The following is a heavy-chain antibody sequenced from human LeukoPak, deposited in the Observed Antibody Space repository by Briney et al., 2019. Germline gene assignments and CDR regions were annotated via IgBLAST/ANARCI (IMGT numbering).Heavy chain of an antibody. CDR1: GFTFSSYA. J-gene: IGHJ2*01. Sequence: GGSLRLSCAASGFTFSSYAMHWVRQAPGKGLEYVSAISSNGGSTYYADSVKGRFTISRDNSKNTLYLQMGSLRAEDMAVYYCARDSSSWRTDWYFDLWGRGTLVTVSS. CDR2: ISSNGGST. D-gene: IGHD6-13*01. CDR3: ARDSSSWRTDWYFDL. V-gene: IGHV3-64*02.